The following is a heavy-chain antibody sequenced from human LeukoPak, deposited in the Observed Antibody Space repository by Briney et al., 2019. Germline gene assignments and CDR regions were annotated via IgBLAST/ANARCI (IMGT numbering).Heavy chain of an antibody. D-gene: IGHD3-3*01. J-gene: IGHJ4*02. CDR2: INHSGST. V-gene: IGHV4-34*01. CDR1: GGSFSGYY. Sequence: SETLSLTCAVYGGSFSGYYWSWIRQPPGKGLEWIGEINHSGSTNYNPSLKSRVTISVDTSKNQFSLKLSSVTAADTAVYYCARNAEKYDFWSGYLTYYFDYWGQGTLVTTSS. CDR3: ARNAEKYDFWSGYLTYYFDY.